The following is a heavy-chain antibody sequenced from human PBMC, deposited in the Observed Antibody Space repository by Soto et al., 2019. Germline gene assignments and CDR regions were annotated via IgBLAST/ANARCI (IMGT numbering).Heavy chain of an antibody. Sequence: SETLSLTCAVYGGSLSGYYWTWIRQPPGKGLEWIGEVNHSGSTKYNPSLKSRVTISVDTSKNQFSLKLSSVTAADTAVYYCARVGDDYNDKFDSWGQGTLVTVSS. CDR1: GGSLSGYY. D-gene: IGHD4-4*01. CDR2: VNHSGST. V-gene: IGHV4-34*01. CDR3: ARVGDDYNDKFDS. J-gene: IGHJ4*02.